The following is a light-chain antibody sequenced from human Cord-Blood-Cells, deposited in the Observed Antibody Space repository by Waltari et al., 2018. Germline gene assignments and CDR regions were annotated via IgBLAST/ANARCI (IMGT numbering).Light chain of an antibody. CDR2: AAS. CDR3: QQYYSYPLT. V-gene: IGKV1-8*01. J-gene: IGKJ4*01. Sequence: ITCRASQGISSYLAWYQQKPWKAPKLLIYAASTLQSGVPSRFSGSGSGTDFTLTISCLQSEDFATYYCQQYYSYPLTFGGGTKVEIK. CDR1: QGISSY.